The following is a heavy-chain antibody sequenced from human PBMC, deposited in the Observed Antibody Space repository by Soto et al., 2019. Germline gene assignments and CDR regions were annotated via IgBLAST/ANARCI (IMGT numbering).Heavy chain of an antibody. CDR1: GFTFSSYA. V-gene: IGHV3-30-3*01. D-gene: IGHD6-19*01. J-gene: IGHJ4*02. CDR2: ISYDGSNK. CDR3: ARDPGPIAVAGDYFDY. Sequence: GGSLRLSCAASGFTFSSYAMHWVRQAPGKGLEWVAVISYDGSNKYYADSVKGRFTISRDNSKNTLYLQMNSLRAEDTAVYYCARDPGPIAVAGDYFDYWGQGTLVTVSS.